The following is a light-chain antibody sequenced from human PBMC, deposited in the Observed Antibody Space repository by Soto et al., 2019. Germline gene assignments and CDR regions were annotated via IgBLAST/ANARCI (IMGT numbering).Light chain of an antibody. CDR3: QQYNNWPWT. CDR1: QSVSSN. CDR2: GAS. V-gene: IGKV3-15*01. Sequence: EIVMTQSAATLSVSPGERATLSCRASQSVSSNLAWYQQKPGQVPRLLIYGASARATGIPARFSGSGSGTEFTLTISSLQSEDFAVYYCQQYNNWPWTFGQGTKVEI. J-gene: IGKJ1*01.